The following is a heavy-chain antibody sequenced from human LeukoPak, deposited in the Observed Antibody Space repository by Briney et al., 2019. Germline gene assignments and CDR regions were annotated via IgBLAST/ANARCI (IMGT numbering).Heavy chain of an antibody. V-gene: IGHV4-38-2*02. CDR3: ARERRWELLHWFDP. CDR1: GYSISSGYY. Sequence: SETLSLTCTVSGYSISSGYYWGWIRQPPGKGLEWIGSIYHSGSTYYNPSLKSRVTISVDTSKNQFSLKLSSVTAADTAVYYCARERRWELLHWFDPWGQGTLVTVSS. CDR2: IYHSGST. D-gene: IGHD1-26*01. J-gene: IGHJ5*02.